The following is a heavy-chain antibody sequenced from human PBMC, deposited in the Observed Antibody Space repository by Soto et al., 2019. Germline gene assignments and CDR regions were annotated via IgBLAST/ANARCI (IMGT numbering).Heavy chain of an antibody. D-gene: IGHD1-1*01. J-gene: IGHJ4*02. V-gene: IGHV3-7*05. CDR2: MKQDGSEK. CDR3: TMTATGSYYFDY. CDR1: GFTFGTYW. Sequence: GGSLRLSCAASGFTFGTYWMSWVRQAPGKGLEWVAHMKQDGSEKYYLDSVKGRFTISRDNAKNSLSLQMNSLRVEDTAVYYCTMTATGSYYFDYWGLGTLVTVSS.